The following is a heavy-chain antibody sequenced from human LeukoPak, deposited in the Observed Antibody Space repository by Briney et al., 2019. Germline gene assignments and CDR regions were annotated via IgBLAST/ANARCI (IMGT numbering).Heavy chain of an antibody. D-gene: IGHD5-18*01. Sequence: ASVKVSCKASGYIFTSYFMHWVRQAPGQVLEWMGLINPSGGSTRYAQKFQGRVTMTRDMSTSTVYMELSSLRSEDTAVYYCARALPHRRLMDTTMEQHWFDPWGQGTLVTVSS. CDR3: ARALPHRRLMDTTMEQHWFDP. CDR1: GYIFTSYF. J-gene: IGHJ5*02. CDR2: INPSGGST. V-gene: IGHV1-46*01.